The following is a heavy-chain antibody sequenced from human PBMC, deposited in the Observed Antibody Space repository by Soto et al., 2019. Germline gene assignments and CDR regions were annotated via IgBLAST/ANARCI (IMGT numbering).Heavy chain of an antibody. V-gene: IGHV1-69*01. CDR1: GGTFNTFA. CDR2: IIPMFGTA. D-gene: IGHD3-22*01. J-gene: IGHJ4*02. Sequence: QVQLVQSGAEVKKPGSSVKVSCMASGGTFNTFAISWVRQAPGQGLECMGGIIPMFGTAHYAQKIQGRVTITADESTRKVYMELSSLRSEDTAVYYCARFSPPRGYYAYWGQGTLVTVAS. CDR3: ARFSPPRGYYAY.